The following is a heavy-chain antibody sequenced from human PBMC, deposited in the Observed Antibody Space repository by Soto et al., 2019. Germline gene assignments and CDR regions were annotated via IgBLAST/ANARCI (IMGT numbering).Heavy chain of an antibody. CDR1: SGSISSHNW. V-gene: IGHV4-4*02. J-gene: IGHJ2*01. Sequence: QVQLQESGPGLVKPSGTLSLTCTVSSGSISSHNWWTWVRQTPGKGLEWIGDIHHAGGSNYNPSLQRRVSIPVDKSKTQFSLRLSSVTVADTAVYYCARKRAGSDDYGDYSPHWYFDLWGRGTLVTVSP. D-gene: IGHD4-17*01. CDR2: IHHAGGS. CDR3: ARKRAGSDDYGDYSPHWYFDL.